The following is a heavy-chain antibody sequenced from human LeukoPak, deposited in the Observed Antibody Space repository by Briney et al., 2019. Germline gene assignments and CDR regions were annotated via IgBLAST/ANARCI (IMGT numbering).Heavy chain of an antibody. V-gene: IGHV3-30*02. Sequence: GGSLRLSCAASGFTFSTYGMYWVRQAPGKGLEWVAFIRHDGSNKNYADSVKGRSTISRDNSKNTLYLQMNSLRAEDTAVYYCAKDSSADIDYWGQGTLVTVSS. D-gene: IGHD3-10*01. CDR2: IRHDGSNK. CDR1: GFTFSTYG. J-gene: IGHJ4*02. CDR3: AKDSSADIDY.